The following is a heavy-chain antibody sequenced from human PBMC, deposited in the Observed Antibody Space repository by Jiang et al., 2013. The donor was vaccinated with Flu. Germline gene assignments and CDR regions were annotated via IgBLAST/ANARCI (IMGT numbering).Heavy chain of an antibody. Sequence: GAEVKKPGESLKISCKGSGYSFTSYWIGWVRQMPGKGLEWMGIIYPGDSDTRYSPSFQGQVTISADKSISTAYLQWSSLKASDTAMYYCARHEGNYDYVWGSYRYLDYWGQGTLVTVSS. CDR3: ARHEGNYDYVWGSYRYLDY. J-gene: IGHJ4*02. V-gene: IGHV5-51*01. CDR2: IYPGDSDT. CDR1: GYSFTSYW. D-gene: IGHD3-16*02.